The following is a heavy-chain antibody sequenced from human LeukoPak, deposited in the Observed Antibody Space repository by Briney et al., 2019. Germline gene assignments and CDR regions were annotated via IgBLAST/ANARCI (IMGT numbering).Heavy chain of an antibody. D-gene: IGHD6-6*01. Sequence: ASVKVSCKASGYSFTGYYMHWVRQAPGQGLEWMGWINPNSGGTNYAQKFQGRVTMTRDTSISTAYMELSRLRSDDTAVYYCARGYVGSSSKPYNWFDPWGQGTLVTVSS. CDR1: GYSFTGYY. CDR2: INPNSGGT. J-gene: IGHJ5*02. CDR3: ARGYVGSSSKPYNWFDP. V-gene: IGHV1-2*02.